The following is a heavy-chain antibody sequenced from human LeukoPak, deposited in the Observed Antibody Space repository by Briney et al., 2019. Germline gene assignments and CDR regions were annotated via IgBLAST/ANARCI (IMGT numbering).Heavy chain of an antibody. CDR3: ARDRYYGSGSYETYYYYMDV. D-gene: IGHD3-10*01. V-gene: IGHV1-69*13. J-gene: IGHJ6*03. CDR1: GGTFSSYA. CDR2: IIPIFGTA. Sequence: SVKVSCKASGGTFSSYAISWVRQAPGQGLEGMGGIIPIFGTANYAQKFQGRVTITADESTSTAYMELSSLRSEDTAVYYCARDRYYGSGSYETYYYYMDVWGKGTTVTVSS.